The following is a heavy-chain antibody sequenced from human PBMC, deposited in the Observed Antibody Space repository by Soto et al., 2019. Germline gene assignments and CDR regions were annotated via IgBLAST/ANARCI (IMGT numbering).Heavy chain of an antibody. V-gene: IGHV4-34*01. J-gene: IGHJ6*02. CDR1: GGSFSGFY. CDR3: ARADRTLVTSYGLDV. Sequence: ETLSLTCAVSGGSFSGFYWTWIRQPPGEGLEWIGEINHSGTTNFNPSLRSRLTISLDSSKKHFSLKLTSMTAADAAVYYCARADRTLVTSYGLDVWGQGTTVTVSS. D-gene: IGHD2-21*02. CDR2: INHSGTT.